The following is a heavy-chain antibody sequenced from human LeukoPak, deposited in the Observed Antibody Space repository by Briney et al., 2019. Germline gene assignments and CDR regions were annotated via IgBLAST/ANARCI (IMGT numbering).Heavy chain of an antibody. CDR2: IKQDGSEK. CDR1: GFMFSTKW. Sequence: GGSLRLSCAASGFMFSTKWMTWVRQAPGKGLEWVANIKQDGSEKFYVDSVKGRFTISRDNTKNSLYLQMNGLRAEDTAVYYCTRSSMAALAVDSWGPGTLVTVSS. D-gene: IGHD6-6*01. V-gene: IGHV3-7*01. CDR3: TRSSMAALAVDS. J-gene: IGHJ4*02.